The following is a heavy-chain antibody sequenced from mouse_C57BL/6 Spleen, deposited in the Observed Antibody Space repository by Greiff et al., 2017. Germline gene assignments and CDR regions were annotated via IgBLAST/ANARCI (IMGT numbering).Heavy chain of an antibody. J-gene: IGHJ4*01. CDR1: GYTFTSYT. CDR3: ARKDGGYAMDY. CDR2: INPSSGYT. Sequence: QVQLQQSGAELARPGASVKMSCKASGYTFTSYTMHWVKQRPGQGLEWIGYINPSSGYTKYNQKFKDKATLTADKSSSTAYMQLSSLTSEDSAVYYCARKDGGYAMDYWCQGTSVTVSS. D-gene: IGHD1-2*01. V-gene: IGHV1-4*01.